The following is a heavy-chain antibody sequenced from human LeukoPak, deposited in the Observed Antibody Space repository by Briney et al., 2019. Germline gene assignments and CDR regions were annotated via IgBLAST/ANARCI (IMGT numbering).Heavy chain of an antibody. CDR3: ARLWAVAGTGVFDY. CDR2: IYYSGST. D-gene: IGHD6-19*01. Sequence: PSETLSLTCTVSGGSISSSSYYWGWIRQPPGKGLEWIGSIYYSGSTYYNPSLKSLVTISVDTSKNQFSLKLSSVTAADTAVYYCARLWAVAGTGVFDYWGQGTLVTVS. CDR1: GGSISSSSYY. J-gene: IGHJ4*02. V-gene: IGHV4-39*01.